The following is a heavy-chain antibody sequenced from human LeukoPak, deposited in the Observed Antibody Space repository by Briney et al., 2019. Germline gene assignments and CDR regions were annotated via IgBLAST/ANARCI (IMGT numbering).Heavy chain of an antibody. J-gene: IGHJ5*02. V-gene: IGHV3-7*01. D-gene: IGHD3-3*01. CDR3: ARPLYDFWSGYYNNCFDP. CDR2: IKQDGSET. Sequence: PGGSLRLSCAASGFTFSSYWMSWVRQAPGKGLEWVANIKQDGSETYYVDSVKGRFTISRGNAKNSLYLQMNSLRAEDTAVYYCARPLYDFWSGYYNNCFDPWGQGTLVTVSS. CDR1: GFTFSSYW.